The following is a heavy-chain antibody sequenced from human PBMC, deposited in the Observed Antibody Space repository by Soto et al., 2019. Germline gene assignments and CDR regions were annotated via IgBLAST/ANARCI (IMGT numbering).Heavy chain of an antibody. CDR3: ARDEYPNMVATVYGMDV. Sequence: QVQLVQSGAEVKKPGSSVKVSCKASGGTFSSYAISWVRQAPGQGLEWMGGIIPIFGTANYAQKFQGRVTITAKESTSTDYMELSSLRSEDTDVYYCARDEYPNMVATVYGMDVWGQGTTVTVSS. CDR2: IIPIFGTA. J-gene: IGHJ6*02. D-gene: IGHD5-12*01. CDR1: GGTFSSYA. V-gene: IGHV1-69*01.